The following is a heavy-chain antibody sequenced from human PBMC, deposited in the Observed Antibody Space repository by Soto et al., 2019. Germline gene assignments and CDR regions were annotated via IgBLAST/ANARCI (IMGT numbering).Heavy chain of an antibody. Sequence: RESLKISCKGSGYSVTSYWIGWVRQMPGKGLEWMGIIYPGDSDTRYSPSFQGQVTISADKSISTAYLQGSSLKASDTAMYYCARRRAVAAHDAFDIWGQGTMVTVSS. J-gene: IGHJ3*02. CDR3: ARRRAVAAHDAFDI. D-gene: IGHD6-19*01. V-gene: IGHV5-51*01. CDR1: GYSVTSYW. CDR2: IYPGDSDT.